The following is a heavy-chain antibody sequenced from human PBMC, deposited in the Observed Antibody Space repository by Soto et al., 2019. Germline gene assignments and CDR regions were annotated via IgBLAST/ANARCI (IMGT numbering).Heavy chain of an antibody. J-gene: IGHJ4*02. Sequence: PSETLSLTCTVSGGSIRSSSYFWAWIRQPPGKGLEWIGSIYYGGKTYYNSSLKSRVTISVDTSKNQFSLELSSVTAADTAMYFCARWDLNYFDSSGSYFDCWGQGALVTVSS. CDR2: IYYGGKT. CDR3: ARWDLNYFDSSGSYFDC. CDR1: GGSIRSSSYF. V-gene: IGHV4-39*01. D-gene: IGHD3-22*01.